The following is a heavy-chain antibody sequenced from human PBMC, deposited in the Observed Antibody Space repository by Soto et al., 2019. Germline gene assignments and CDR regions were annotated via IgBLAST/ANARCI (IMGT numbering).Heavy chain of an antibody. Sequence: SETLSLTCTVSGGSISSGDYHWSWIRHPPGKGLEWIGYIYYDGGTYYNPSLKSRLTISLDTSKNQISLKLSSVTAADTAVYYCARDSFNYYYGMDVWGQGTSVTVSS. V-gene: IGHV4-30-4*01. CDR2: IYYDGGT. J-gene: IGHJ6*02. CDR3: ARDSFNYYYGMDV. CDR1: GGSISSGDYH.